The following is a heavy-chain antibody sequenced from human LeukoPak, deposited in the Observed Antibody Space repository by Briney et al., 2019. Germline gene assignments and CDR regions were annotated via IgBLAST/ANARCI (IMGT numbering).Heavy chain of an antibody. J-gene: IGHJ4*02. V-gene: IGHV4-34*01. CDR3: ARGRGMGGGDY. Sequence: SETLSLTCTVSGGSISGYYWSWIRQPPGKGLEWIGEINHSGSTNYNPSLKSRVTISVDTSKNQFSLKLSSVTAADTAVYYCARGRGMGGGDYWGQGTLVTVSS. CDR1: GGSISGYY. D-gene: IGHD3-16*01. CDR2: INHSGST.